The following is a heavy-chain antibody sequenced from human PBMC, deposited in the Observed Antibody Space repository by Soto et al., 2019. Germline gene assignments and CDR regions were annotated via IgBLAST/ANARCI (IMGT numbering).Heavy chain of an antibody. CDR3: AKEGAYMARGVHYYYYGMDV. Sequence: EVQLLESGGGLVQPGGSLRLSCAASGFTFSSYAMSWVRQAPGKGLEWVSAISGSGGSTYYADSVKGRFTISRDNSKNTLYLQMNSLRAEDTAVYYCAKEGAYMARGVHYYYYGMDVWGQGTTVTVSS. CDR1: GFTFSSYA. D-gene: IGHD3-10*01. V-gene: IGHV3-23*01. CDR2: ISGSGGST. J-gene: IGHJ6*02.